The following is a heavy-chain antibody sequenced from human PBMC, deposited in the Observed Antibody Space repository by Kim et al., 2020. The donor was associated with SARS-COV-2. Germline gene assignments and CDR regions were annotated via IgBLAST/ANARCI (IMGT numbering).Heavy chain of an antibody. CDR2: INSDGSST. D-gene: IGHD3-3*01. V-gene: IGHV3-74*01. CDR3: ARVAGFTIFGVVPGNYYYMDV. CDR1: GFTFSSYW. J-gene: IGHJ6*03. Sequence: GGSLRLSCAASGFTFSSYWMYWVRQAPGKGLVWVSRINSDGSSTSYADSVKGRFTISRDNAKNTLYLQMNSLRAEDTAVYYCARVAGFTIFGVVPGNYYYMDVWGKGTTVTVSS.